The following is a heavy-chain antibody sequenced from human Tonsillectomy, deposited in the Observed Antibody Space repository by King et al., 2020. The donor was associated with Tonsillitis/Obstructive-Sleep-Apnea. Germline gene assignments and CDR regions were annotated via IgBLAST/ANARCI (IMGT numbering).Heavy chain of an antibody. D-gene: IGHD2-2*03. J-gene: IGHJ6*02. Sequence: VQLVESGAEVKKPEASVKVSCKASGYTFTSYGISWVRQAPGQGLEWMGWISAYNGNTNYAQKLQGRVTMTTDTSTSTAYMELRSLRSDDTAVYYCARDGYCSSTSCGYYYYGMDVWGQGTTVTVSS. CDR1: GYTFTSYG. CDR3: ARDGYCSSTSCGYYYYGMDV. CDR2: ISAYNGNT. V-gene: IGHV1-18*01.